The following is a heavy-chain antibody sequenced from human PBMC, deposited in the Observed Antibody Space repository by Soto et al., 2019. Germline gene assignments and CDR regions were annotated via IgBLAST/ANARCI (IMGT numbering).Heavy chain of an antibody. CDR1: GFTVSSNY. CDR3: ARQLGAAVYYYYYGMDV. J-gene: IGHJ6*02. D-gene: IGHD3-16*01. V-gene: IGHV3-53*01. Sequence: GGSLRLSCAASGFTVSSNYMSWVRQAPGKGLEWVSVIYSGGSTYYADSVKGRFTISRDNSKNTLYLQMNSLRAEDTAVHYCARQLGAAVYYYYYGMDVWGQGTTVTVSS. CDR2: IYSGGST.